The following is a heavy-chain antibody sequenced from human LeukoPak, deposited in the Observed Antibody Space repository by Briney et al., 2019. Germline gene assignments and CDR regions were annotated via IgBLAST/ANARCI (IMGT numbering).Heavy chain of an antibody. CDR3: ARGRGE. CDR2: IYTSGST. J-gene: IGHJ4*02. Sequence: WETLSLSCTASGGTISSYYRSWIRQPAGKGLEWMGRIYTSGSTNYNPSLKSRVTMSVDTSKNQFSLKLSSVTAADTAVYYCARGRGEWGEGTLVTVSS. CDR1: GGTISSYY. V-gene: IGHV4-4*07.